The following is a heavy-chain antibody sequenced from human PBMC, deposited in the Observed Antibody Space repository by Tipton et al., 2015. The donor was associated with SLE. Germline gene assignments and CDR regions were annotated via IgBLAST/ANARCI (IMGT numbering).Heavy chain of an antibody. Sequence: TLSLTCIVSGDSISSTSYYWGWIRQPPGKGLEWVGTVYYTGNTFYNPSLKSRVTISVDTSKNQFSLKLRSVTAADTAVYYCARGIANYFFYYYMDVWGKGTTVTVSS. J-gene: IGHJ6*03. CDR1: GDSISSTSYY. CDR2: VYYTGNT. V-gene: IGHV4-39*07. CDR3: ARGIANYFFYYYMDV. D-gene: IGHD6-13*01.